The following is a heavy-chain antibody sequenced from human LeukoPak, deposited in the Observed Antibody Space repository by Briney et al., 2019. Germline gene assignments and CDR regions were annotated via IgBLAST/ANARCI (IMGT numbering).Heavy chain of an antibody. CDR3: ARGTRGDILTGYSLGY. CDR1: GYTFTSYD. V-gene: IGHV1-8*01. J-gene: IGHJ4*02. Sequence: ASVKVSCKASGYTFTSYDINWVRQAIGQGLEWMGWMNPNSGNTGYAQKFQGRVTMTRNTSISIAYMKVSSLRSEDTAVYYCARGTRGDILTGYSLGYWGQGTLVTVSS. D-gene: IGHD3-9*01. CDR2: MNPNSGNT.